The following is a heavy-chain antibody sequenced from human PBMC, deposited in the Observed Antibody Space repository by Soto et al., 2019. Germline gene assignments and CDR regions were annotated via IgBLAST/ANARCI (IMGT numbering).Heavy chain of an antibody. V-gene: IGHV4-39*01. D-gene: IGHD2-8*01. CDR2: IYYSGHS. J-gene: IGHJ4*02. CDR1: GGSITDNRYH. CDR3: SRLTNARPGDD. Sequence: QLQLQESGPGLVKPSETLSVTCTVSGGSITDNRYHWGWSRQPPGKGLEWVGTIYYSGHSYYNPSLKSRATLSMNSSKNQFSLTLSSVDAADTSLYFCSRLTNARPGDDWSQGTLVIVSS.